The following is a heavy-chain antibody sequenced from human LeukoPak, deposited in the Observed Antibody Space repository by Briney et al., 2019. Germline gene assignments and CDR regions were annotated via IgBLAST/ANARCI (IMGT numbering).Heavy chain of an antibody. Sequence: ASVKVSCKASGYTFTGYYVHWVRQAPGQGLQWMGYLNPKTGDTKYAQKLLDRVTMTRDASISTVYMELSGLRSDDTAVYYCAREGVYSSSSDFDYWGQGTLVTVSS. J-gene: IGHJ4*02. CDR1: GYTFTGYY. D-gene: IGHD6-13*01. CDR2: LNPKTGDT. V-gene: IGHV1-2*02. CDR3: AREGVYSSSSDFDY.